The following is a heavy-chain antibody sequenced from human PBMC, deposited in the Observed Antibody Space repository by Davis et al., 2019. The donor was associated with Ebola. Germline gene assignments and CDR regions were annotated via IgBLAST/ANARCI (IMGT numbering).Heavy chain of an antibody. Sequence: GGSLRLSCAASGFTFTTYAMHWIPQGPEKGLEWVAGITGSGHYIEYSDSVKGRFTISRDNSTNTLWLQMDNLRAEDTALSYWAPKKAGSHPFDCWGRGTLVTVSS. J-gene: IGHJ4*02. CDR2: ITGSGHYI. V-gene: IGHV3-23*01. D-gene: IGHD6-19*01. CDR1: GFTFTTYA. CDR3: APKKAGSHPFDC.